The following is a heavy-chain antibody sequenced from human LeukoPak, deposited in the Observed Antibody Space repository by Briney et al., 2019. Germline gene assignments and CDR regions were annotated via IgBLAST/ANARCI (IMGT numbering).Heavy chain of an antibody. CDR3: ARSADYDILTGLFDY. Sequence: SETLSLTCTVSGGSISSYYWSWIRQPPGKGLEWIGYIYYSGSTNYNPSLKSRVTISVDTSKNQFSLKLSSVAAADTAVYYCARSADYDILTGLFDYWGQGTLVTVSS. J-gene: IGHJ4*02. CDR2: IYYSGST. CDR1: GGSISSYY. D-gene: IGHD3-9*01. V-gene: IGHV4-59*01.